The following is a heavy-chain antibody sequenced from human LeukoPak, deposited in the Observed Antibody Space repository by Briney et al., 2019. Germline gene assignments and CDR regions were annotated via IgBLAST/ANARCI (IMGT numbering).Heavy chain of an antibody. V-gene: IGHV5-51*01. CDR1: GYSFTNYW. D-gene: IGHD6-13*01. CDR3: ARLTSSWSFDY. CDR2: ISPDGSDT. J-gene: IGHJ4*02. Sequence: GESLEIPCKGSGYSFTNYWIGWVRQMPGKGLEWMGIISPDGSDTRYSPSFQGQVTISADKSITTAYLQWSSLKASDTAMYYCARLTSSWSFDYWGQGTLVTVSS.